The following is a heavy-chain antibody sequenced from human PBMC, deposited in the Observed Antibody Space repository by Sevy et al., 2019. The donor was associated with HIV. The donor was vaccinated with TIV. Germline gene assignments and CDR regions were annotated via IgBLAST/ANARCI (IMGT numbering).Heavy chain of an antibody. CDR3: AKERPVAVAGY. CDR2: ITASGGST. D-gene: IGHD6-19*01. J-gene: IGHJ4*02. CDR1: GFTFSSYA. Sequence: GGSPRLSCAASGFTFSSYAMSWVRQAPGKGLEWVSAITASGGSTYYADSVKGRFTISRDNSRNTLYLQMNSLRAEDSAVYYCAKERPVAVAGYWGQGTLVTVSS. V-gene: IGHV3-23*01.